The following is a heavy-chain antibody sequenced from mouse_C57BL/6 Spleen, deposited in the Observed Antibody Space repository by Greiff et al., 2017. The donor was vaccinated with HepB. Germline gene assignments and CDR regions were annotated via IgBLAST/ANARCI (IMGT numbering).Heavy chain of an antibody. J-gene: IGHJ2*01. D-gene: IGHD2-3*01. CDR1: GYTFTSYW. CDR3: AGFYDGYYVTGY. Sequence: VQLQQPGAELVKPGASVKLSCKASGYTFTSYWMHWVKQRPGQGLEWIGMIHPNSGSTNYNEKFKSKATLTVDKSSSTAYMQLSSLTSEDSAVYYCAGFYDGYYVTGYWGQGTTLTVSS. CDR2: IHPNSGST. V-gene: IGHV1-64*01.